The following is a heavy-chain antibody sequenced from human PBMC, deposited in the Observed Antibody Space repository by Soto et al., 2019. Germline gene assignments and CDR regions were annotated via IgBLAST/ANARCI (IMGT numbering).Heavy chain of an antibody. V-gene: IGHV4-31*03. Sequence: SETLSLTCTVSGGSVSSGSYYWSWIRQPPGKGLEWIGYIYYSGSTYYNPSLKSRVTISVDTSKNQFSLKLSSVTAADTAVYYCARGRYCSSTSCSSWFDPWGQGTLVTVSS. CDR3: ARGRYCSSTSCSSWFDP. J-gene: IGHJ5*02. CDR1: GGSVSSGSYY. CDR2: IYYSGST. D-gene: IGHD2-2*01.